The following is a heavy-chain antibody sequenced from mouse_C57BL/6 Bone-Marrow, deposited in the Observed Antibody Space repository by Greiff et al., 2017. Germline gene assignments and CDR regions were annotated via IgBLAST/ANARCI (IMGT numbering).Heavy chain of an antibody. J-gene: IGHJ2*01. CDR2: IDPENGDT. CDR1: GFNIKDDY. Sequence: EVKLQESGAELVRPGASVKLSCTASGFNIKDDYMHWVKQRPEQGLEWIGWIDPENGDTEYASKFQGKATITADTSSNTAYLQLSSLTSEDTAVYYCTTEYPCDYWGQGTTLTVSS. CDR3: TTEYPCDY. V-gene: IGHV14-4*01. D-gene: IGHD2-10*02.